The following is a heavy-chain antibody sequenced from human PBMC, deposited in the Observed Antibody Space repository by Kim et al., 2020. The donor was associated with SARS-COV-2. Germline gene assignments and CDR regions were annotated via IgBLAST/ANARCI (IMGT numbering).Heavy chain of an antibody. Sequence: ASVKVSCKASGYTFTSYAMHWVRQAPGQRLEWMGCINAGNGNTKYSQKFQGRVTITRDTSASTAYMELSSLRSEDTAVYYCARGKSNYGSGSYYVWDTPFDYWGQGTLVTVSS. CDR3: ARGKSNYGSGSYYVWDTPFDY. J-gene: IGHJ4*02. CDR1: GYTFTSYA. CDR2: INAGNGNT. D-gene: IGHD3-10*01. V-gene: IGHV1-3*01.